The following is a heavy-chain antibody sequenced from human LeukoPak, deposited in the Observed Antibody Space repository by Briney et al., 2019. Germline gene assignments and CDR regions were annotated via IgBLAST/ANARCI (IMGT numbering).Heavy chain of an antibody. V-gene: IGHV3-23*01. CDR3: ARRYCSSTSCLIDY. CDR1: GLTFSSHA. Sequence: GGPLRLSCAASGLTFSSHAMIWVRQAPGKGLEWVSAISGTTGNTYYADSVKGRFTISRDKSKKTLYLKMNSLRAEDTAVYYCARRYCSSTSCLIDYWGQGTLVTVSS. CDR2: ISGTTGNT. J-gene: IGHJ4*02. D-gene: IGHD2-2*01.